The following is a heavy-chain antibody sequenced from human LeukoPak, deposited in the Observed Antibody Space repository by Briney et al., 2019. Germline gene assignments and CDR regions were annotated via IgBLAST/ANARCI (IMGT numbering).Heavy chain of an antibody. D-gene: IGHD3-16*01. J-gene: IGHJ4*02. CDR1: DDSIGDYY. CDR2: FHNSGTS. V-gene: IGHV4-59*01. CDR3: TRGAGWLIDY. Sequence: SETLSLTCTVSDDSIGDYYRGWIRRPPGKGLEWIGYFHNSGTSTYNPSLKSRVTISADTSKNQFSLKLNSLTTADTAVYYCTRGAGWLIDYWGQGILVTVSS.